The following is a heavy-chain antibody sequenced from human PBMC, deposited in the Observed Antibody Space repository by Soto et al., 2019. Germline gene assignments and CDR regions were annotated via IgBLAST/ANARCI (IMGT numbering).Heavy chain of an antibody. J-gene: IGHJ4*02. V-gene: IGHV1-3*01. Sequence: ASVKVSCKASGYTFTSYAMHWVRQAPGQRLEWMGWINAGNGNTKYSQKFQGRVTITRDTSASTAYMELSSLRSEDTAVYSCARAAGGAARFFWGQGTLVTVSS. CDR2: INAGNGNT. CDR3: ARAAGGAARFF. D-gene: IGHD6-6*01. CDR1: GYTFTSYA.